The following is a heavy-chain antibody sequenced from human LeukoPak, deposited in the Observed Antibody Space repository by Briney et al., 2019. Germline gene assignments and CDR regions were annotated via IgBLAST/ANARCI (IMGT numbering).Heavy chain of an antibody. V-gene: IGHV5-51*01. CDR1: GYSFPTYW. D-gene: IGHD5-18*01. Sequence: GESLKISCKASGYSFPTYWIGWVRQMPGQGLEWMGVIYPADSDTRYSPSFQGQVTFSADKSISTAYLRWESLKASDTAIYYCARHYIYGPEDWGQGTLVTVSS. J-gene: IGHJ4*02. CDR2: IYPADSDT. CDR3: ARHYIYGPED.